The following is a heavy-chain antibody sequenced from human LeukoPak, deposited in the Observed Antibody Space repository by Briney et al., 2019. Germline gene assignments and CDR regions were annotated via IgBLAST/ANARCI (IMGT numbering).Heavy chain of an antibody. D-gene: IGHD2/OR15-2a*01. J-gene: IGHJ5*02. CDR2: INRSGSA. CDR1: SGSLSGYY. Sequence: PSETLSLTCAVYSGSLSGYYWSWIRQPPGRGLEWIGEINRSGSANYNPSLKSRVTVSVDTSKNQFSLKLSSVTAADTAVYYCARVNTNWFDPWCQGTLVTVSS. CDR3: ARVNTNWFDP. V-gene: IGHV4-34*01.